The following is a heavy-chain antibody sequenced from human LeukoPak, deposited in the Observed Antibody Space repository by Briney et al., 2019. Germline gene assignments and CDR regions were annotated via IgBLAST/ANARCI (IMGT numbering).Heavy chain of an antibody. CDR1: GGSINRHY. J-gene: IGHJ3*02. D-gene: IGHD2-2*01. V-gene: IGHV4-59*08. CDR3: ATNAGPAALDAIDI. CDR2: ISYWGST. Sequence: PSETLSLTCTVSGGSINRHYWSWLRQTPGKGLEWIGYISYWGSTNYNPSLKSRVTISVDTSNNQFSLRLSSVTAADTAVYYCATNAGPAALDAIDIWGQGTIVTVSS.